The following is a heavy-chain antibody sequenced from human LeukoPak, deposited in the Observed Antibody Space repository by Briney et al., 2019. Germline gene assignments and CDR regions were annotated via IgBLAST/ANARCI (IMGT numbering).Heavy chain of an antibody. D-gene: IGHD7-27*01. CDR3: ARTGEDWGYYYYYMDV. CDR1: GGSISSSSYY. CDR2: IYYSGST. Sequence: PSETLSLTCTVSGGSISSSSYYWGWIRQPPGKGLEWIGYIYYSGSTNYNPSLKSRVTISVDTSKNQFSLKLSSVTAADTAVYYCARTGEDWGYYYYYMDVWGKGTTVTVSS. J-gene: IGHJ6*03. V-gene: IGHV4-61*05.